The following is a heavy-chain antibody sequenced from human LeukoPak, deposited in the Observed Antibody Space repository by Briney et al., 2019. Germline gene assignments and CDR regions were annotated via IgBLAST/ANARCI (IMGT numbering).Heavy chain of an antibody. D-gene: IGHD3-22*01. V-gene: IGHV4-59*01. CDR3: ARDDNYYDSSGYYRAFDI. J-gene: IGHJ3*02. Sequence: PSETLSLTCTVSGGSISSYYWSWIRQPPGKGLEWIGYIYYSGSTNYNPSLKSRVTISLDTSKNQFSLKLSSVTAADTAVYYCARDDNYYDSSGYYRAFDIWGQGTMVTVSS. CDR1: GGSISSYY. CDR2: IYYSGST.